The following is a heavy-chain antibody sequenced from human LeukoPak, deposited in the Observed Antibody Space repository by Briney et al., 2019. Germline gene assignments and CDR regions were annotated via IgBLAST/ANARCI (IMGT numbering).Heavy chain of an antibody. V-gene: IGHV1-69*13. J-gene: IGHJ5*02. D-gene: IGHD5-24*01. CDR3: ATHTGGYNYWWFDI. CDR1: GGTFSNYP. CDR2: IIPIYGTA. Sequence: SVKVSAKAPGGTFSNYPITGVRQAPGQGLEWLGGIIPIYGTANYALMFQGKITLTAHESTATAYMELRSLTSDDTAMYFCATHTGGYNYWWFDIWGQGTPVTVSS.